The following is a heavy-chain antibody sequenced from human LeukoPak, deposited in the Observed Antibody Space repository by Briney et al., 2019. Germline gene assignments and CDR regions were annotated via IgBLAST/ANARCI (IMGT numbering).Heavy chain of an antibody. CDR3: ARAYDYVWGSYRYCSFEY. J-gene: IGHJ4*02. Sequence: ASVKVSCKASGYTFTSYGISWVRQAPGQGLEWMGWISAYNGNTNYAQKLQGRVTMTTDTSTSTAHMELRSLRSDDTAVYYCARAYDYVWGSYRYCSFEYWGQGTLVTVSS. V-gene: IGHV1-18*01. D-gene: IGHD3-16*02. CDR1: GYTFTSYG. CDR2: ISAYNGNT.